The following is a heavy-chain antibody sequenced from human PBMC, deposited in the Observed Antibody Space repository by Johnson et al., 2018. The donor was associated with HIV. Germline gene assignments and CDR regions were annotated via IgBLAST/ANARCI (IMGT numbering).Heavy chain of an antibody. D-gene: IGHD2-15*01. CDR2: ISYDGSTQ. J-gene: IGHJ3*02. CDR1: GFTFSSSA. Sequence: QVQLVESGGGVVQPGRSLRLSCAASGFTFSSSAMHWVRQAPGKGLEWAAVISYDGSTQYYADSVKGRFTLSRDNAKNSLYLQMNSLRAEDTAVYYCARGAALPAAFDIWGQGTMVTVSS. V-gene: IGHV3-30*14. CDR3: ARGAALPAAFDI.